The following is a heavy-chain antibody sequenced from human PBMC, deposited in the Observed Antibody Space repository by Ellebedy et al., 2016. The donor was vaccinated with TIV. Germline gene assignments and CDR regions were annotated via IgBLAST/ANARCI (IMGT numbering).Heavy chain of an antibody. CDR3: ARTMIVVGINWFDP. J-gene: IGHJ5*02. D-gene: IGHD3-22*01. Sequence: GGSLRLSXAASGFTFSSYWMSWVRQAPGKGLEWVANIKQDGSEKYYVDSVKGRFTISRDNAKNSLYLQMNSLRAEDTAVYYCARTMIVVGINWFDPWGQGTLVTVSS. CDR2: IKQDGSEK. V-gene: IGHV3-7*01. CDR1: GFTFSSYW.